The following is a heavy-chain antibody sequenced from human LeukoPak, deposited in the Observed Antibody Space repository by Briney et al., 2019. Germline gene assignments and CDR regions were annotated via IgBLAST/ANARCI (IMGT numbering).Heavy chain of an antibody. CDR2: INPNSGGT. J-gene: IGHJ6*02. V-gene: IGHV1-2*02. Sequence: ASVKVSCKASGYTFTGYYMHWVRQAPGQGLEWMGWINPNSGGTNYAQKFQGRVTMTGDTSISTAYMELSRLRSDDTAVYYCARYYGSGSYYNPPYGMDVWGQGTTVTVSS. CDR1: GYTFTGYY. CDR3: ARYYGSGSYYNPPYGMDV. D-gene: IGHD3-10*01.